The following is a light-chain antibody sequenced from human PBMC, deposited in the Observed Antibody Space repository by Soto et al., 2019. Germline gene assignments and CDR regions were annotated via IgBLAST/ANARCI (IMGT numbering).Light chain of an antibody. CDR3: QQYGSSGT. CDR1: QTVDTRN. Sequence: EIVMTQSPATLSLSPGERATLSCRASQTVDTRNLAWYQQKPGQAPRLLIYGVSNRATGIPDRFSGSGSGTDFTLTISRLEPEDFAVYYCQQYGSSGTFGQGTKVDI. CDR2: GVS. V-gene: IGKV3-20*01. J-gene: IGKJ1*01.